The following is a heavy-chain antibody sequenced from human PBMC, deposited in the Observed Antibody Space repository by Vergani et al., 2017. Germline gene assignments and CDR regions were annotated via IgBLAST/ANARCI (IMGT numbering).Heavy chain of an antibody. Sequence: QVQLVQSGAEVKKPGSSVKVSCKASGGTFSSYTISWVRQAPGQGLEWMGGIIPIFGTANYAQKFQGRVTITADESTSTAYMELSSLRAEDTAVYYCAKGSTEIYCSSTSCPSYNWFDPWGQGTLVTVSS. V-gene: IGHV1-69*12. CDR1: GGTFSSYT. CDR2: IIPIFGTA. D-gene: IGHD2-2*01. CDR3: AKGSTEIYCSSTSCPSYNWFDP. J-gene: IGHJ5*02.